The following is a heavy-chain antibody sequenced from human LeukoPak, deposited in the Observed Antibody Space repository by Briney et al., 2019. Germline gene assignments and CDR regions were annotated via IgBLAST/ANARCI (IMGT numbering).Heavy chain of an antibody. D-gene: IGHD6-13*01. J-gene: IGHJ6*02. CDR1: GFTFRKSA. CDR3: VKYLAGGTGRWSSYYAMDV. CDR2: ISRSGGST. V-gene: IGHV3-23*01. Sequence: GGSLRLSCAAPGFTFRKSAMTSVRQAPGKGLGWVSAISRSGGSTYYADSVKGRFTISRDNSNNTLYVHTNRLSAEDTDIYYCVKYLAGGTGRWSSYYAMDVWAKGPRSPSP.